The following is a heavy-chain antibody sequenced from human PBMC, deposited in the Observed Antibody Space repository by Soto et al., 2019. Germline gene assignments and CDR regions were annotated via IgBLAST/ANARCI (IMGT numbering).Heavy chain of an antibody. J-gene: IGHJ5*01. V-gene: IGHV5-51*01. CDR3: ARLYCSRSFCYTKVDWLDS. CDR2: IYPEDLSI. CDR1: GYTFNNYW. Sequence: GESLKISCKASGYTFNNYWIGWVRQMPGKGLEWMGIIYPEDLSIRYSPSFQGQVTISADRSTSTAYLQWSSLKASDSATYFCARLYCSRSFCYTKVDWLDSWGQGTPVTVSS. D-gene: IGHD3-16*02.